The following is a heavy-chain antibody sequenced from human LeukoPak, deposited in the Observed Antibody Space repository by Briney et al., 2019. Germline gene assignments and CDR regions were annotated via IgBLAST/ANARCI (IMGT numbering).Heavy chain of an antibody. CDR3: ARVKPAYCGGDCYWYNWFDP. CDR2: IIPIFGTA. CDR1: GGTFSSYA. J-gene: IGHJ5*02. D-gene: IGHD2-21*02. V-gene: IGHV1-69*01. Sequence: ASVKVSCKASGGTFSSYAISRVRQAPGQGPEWMGGIIPIFGTANYAQKFQGRVTITADESTSTAHMELSSLRSEDTAVYYCARVKPAYCGGDCYWYNWFDPWGQGTLVTVSS.